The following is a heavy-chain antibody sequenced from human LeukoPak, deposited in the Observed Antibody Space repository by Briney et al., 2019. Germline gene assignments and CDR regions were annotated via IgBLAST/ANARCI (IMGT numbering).Heavy chain of an antibody. V-gene: IGHV3-23*01. CDR2: IFGSGGSP. J-gene: IGHJ4*02. CDR3: GKTTAGYSSGQKPAWPVDY. Sequence: GGSPRLSCEASGFTFGSFAMYWVRQAPGKGLDWIAGIFGSGGSPHYADSVKGRFTISRDNSKNTVYLQINSLRAEDTAVYYCGKTTAGYSSGQKPAWPVDYWGQGTLVTVSS. D-gene: IGHD5-18*01. CDR1: GFTFGSFA.